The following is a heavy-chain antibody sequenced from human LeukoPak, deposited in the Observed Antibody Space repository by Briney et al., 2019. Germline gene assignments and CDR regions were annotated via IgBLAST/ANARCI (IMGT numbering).Heavy chain of an antibody. D-gene: IGHD2-2*02. Sequence: GGSLRLSCAASGFTFSSYWMSWVRQAPGKGLEWVANIKQDGSEKYYVDSVKGRFTISRDNAKNSLYLQMNSLRAEDTAVYYCARDLVVPAAIRGYYYYVMDVWGQGTTVTVSS. CDR3: ARDLVVPAAIRGYYYYVMDV. CDR2: IKQDGSEK. CDR1: GFTFSSYW. V-gene: IGHV3-7*01. J-gene: IGHJ6*02.